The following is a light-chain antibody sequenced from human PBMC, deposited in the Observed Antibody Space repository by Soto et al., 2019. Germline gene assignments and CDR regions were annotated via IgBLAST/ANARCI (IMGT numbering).Light chain of an antibody. V-gene: IGKV1-9*01. CDR2: AAS. CDR3: QQLYSYPLT. CDR1: QGITSY. J-gene: IGKJ4*01. Sequence: IQVTQSPSSLSASVGDRVTITCRASQGITSYLAWYQQKPGKAPKLLIYAASALQTGVSSRFSGSRYGTDFALTLSNLQPEDFATYFCQQLYSYPLTFGGGTTVEF.